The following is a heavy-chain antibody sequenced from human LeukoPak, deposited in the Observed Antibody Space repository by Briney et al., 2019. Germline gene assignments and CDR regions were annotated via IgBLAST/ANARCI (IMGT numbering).Heavy chain of an antibody. D-gene: IGHD6-19*01. J-gene: IGHJ1*01. CDR2: INPNSRGT. V-gene: IGHV1-2*02. Sequence: ASVKVSCKASVYSFTDYYMHWVRQAPGQGLEWMGWINPNSRGTNYAQKFQGRVTMTRDTSISPAYMEVSRLRSDDTAVYYCARGAVAEQSEYFQYWGQGTLVTVSS. CDR3: ARGAVAEQSEYFQY. CDR1: VYSFTDYY.